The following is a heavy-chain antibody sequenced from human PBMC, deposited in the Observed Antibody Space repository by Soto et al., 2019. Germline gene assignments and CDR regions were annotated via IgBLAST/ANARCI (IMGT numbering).Heavy chain of an antibody. CDR3: XRDQLWYSSSQYYGMDV. D-gene: IGHD6-6*01. CDR1: GFTFSSYA. J-gene: IGHJ6*02. V-gene: IGHV3-30-3*01. CDR2: ISYDGSNK. Sequence: GGSRRLSCAASGFTFSSYAMHWVRQAPGKGLEWVAVISYDGSNKYYADSVKGRFTISRDNSKNTLYLQMNSLRAEDTAVYYCXRDQLWYSSSQYYGMDVWGQGTTVTVSS.